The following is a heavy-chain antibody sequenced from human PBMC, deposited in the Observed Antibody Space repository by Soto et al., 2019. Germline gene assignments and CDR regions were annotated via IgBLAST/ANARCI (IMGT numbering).Heavy chain of an antibody. Sequence: SETLSLTCAVYGGSFSGYYWSWIRQPPGKGLEWIGEINHSGGTNYNPSLKSRVTISVDTSKNQFSLKLSSVTAADTAVYYCARGLRLVYGMDVWGQGTTVTVSS. CDR2: INHSGGT. CDR1: GGSFSGYY. CDR3: ARGLRLVYGMDV. D-gene: IGHD5-12*01. V-gene: IGHV4-34*01. J-gene: IGHJ6*02.